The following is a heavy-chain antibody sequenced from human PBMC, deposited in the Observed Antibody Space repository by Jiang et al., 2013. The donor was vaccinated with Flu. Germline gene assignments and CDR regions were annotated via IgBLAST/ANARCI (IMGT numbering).Heavy chain of an antibody. CDR3: ARGMTTVAHRGDDAFDI. CDR1: Y. V-gene: IGHV4-59*01. D-gene: IGHD4-23*01. Sequence: YWSWIRQPPGKGLEWIGYIYYSGSTNYNPSLKSRVTISVDTSKNQFSLKLSSVTAADTAVYYCARGMTTVAHRGDDAFDIWGQGTMVTVSS. J-gene: IGHJ3*02. CDR2: IYYSGST.